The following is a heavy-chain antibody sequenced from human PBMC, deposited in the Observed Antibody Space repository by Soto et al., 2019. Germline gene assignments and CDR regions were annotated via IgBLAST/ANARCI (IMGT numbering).Heavy chain of an antibody. D-gene: IGHD2-2*02. J-gene: IGHJ5*02. V-gene: IGHV1-69*13. CDR2: IIPIFGTA. CDR3: ARATDCSSTSCYSSWFAP. CDR1: GGTFSSYA. Sequence: SVKVSCKVSGGTFSSYAISWVRQAPGQGLEWMGGIIPIFGTANYAQKFQGRVTITADESTSTAYMELSSLRSEDTAVYYCARATDCSSTSCYSSWFAPRGKGTLVTVSS.